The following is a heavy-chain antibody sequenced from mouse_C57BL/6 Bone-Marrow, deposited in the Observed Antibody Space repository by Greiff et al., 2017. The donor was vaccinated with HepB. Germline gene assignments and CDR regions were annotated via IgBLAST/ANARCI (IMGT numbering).Heavy chain of an antibody. Sequence: LVESGAELVRPGASVTLSCKASGYTFTDYEMHWVKQTPVHGLEWIGAIDPETGGTAYNQKFKGKAILTADKSSSTAYMELRSLTSEDSAVYYCTYGSSYVNYFDYWGQGTTLTVSS. D-gene: IGHD1-1*01. CDR2: IDPETGGT. CDR1: GYTFTDYE. CDR3: TYGSSYVNYFDY. J-gene: IGHJ2*01. V-gene: IGHV1-15*01.